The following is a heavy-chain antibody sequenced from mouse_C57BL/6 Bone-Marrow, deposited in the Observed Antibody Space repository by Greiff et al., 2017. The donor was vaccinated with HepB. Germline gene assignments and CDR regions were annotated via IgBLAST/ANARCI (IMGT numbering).Heavy chain of an antibody. V-gene: IGHV3-6*01. CDR3: ARGDYGSSYCWYFDV. D-gene: IGHD1-1*01. CDR2: ISYDGSN. CDR1: GYSITSGYY. Sequence: VQLKESGPGLVKPSQSLSLTCSVTGYSITSGYYWNWIRQFPGNKLAWMGYISYDGSNNYNPSLKNRISITRDTSKNQFFLKLNSVTTEDTATYYCARGDYGSSYCWYFDVWGTGTTVTVSS. J-gene: IGHJ1*03.